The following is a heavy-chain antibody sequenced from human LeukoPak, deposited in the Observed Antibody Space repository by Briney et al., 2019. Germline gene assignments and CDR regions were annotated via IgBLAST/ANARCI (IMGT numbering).Heavy chain of an antibody. CDR1: GGSISSGDYY. D-gene: IGHD1-1*01. CDR3: ARQPPNWNYVDY. CDR2: IYYSGST. Sequence: PSETLSLTCTVSGGSISSGDYYWSWIRQPPGKGLEWIGYIYYSGSTYYNPSLKSRVTISVDTSKNQFSLKLSSVTAADTAVYYCARQPPNWNYVDYWGQGTLVTVSS. V-gene: IGHV4-30-4*08. J-gene: IGHJ4*02.